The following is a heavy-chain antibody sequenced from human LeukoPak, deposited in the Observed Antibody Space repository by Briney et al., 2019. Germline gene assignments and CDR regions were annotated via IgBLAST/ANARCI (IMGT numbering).Heavy chain of an antibody. Sequence: SETLSLTCTVSGGSFSSGNYYWSWIRKPPGKGLEWIGFIDYSGSTNYNPSLKSRVTISVDTSKNQCSLKLSSVTAADTAVYYCARDPSGYFNYWGQGALATVSS. V-gene: IGHV4-61*01. D-gene: IGHD3-22*01. CDR1: GGSFSSGNYY. CDR3: ARDPSGYFNY. J-gene: IGHJ4*02. CDR2: IDYSGST.